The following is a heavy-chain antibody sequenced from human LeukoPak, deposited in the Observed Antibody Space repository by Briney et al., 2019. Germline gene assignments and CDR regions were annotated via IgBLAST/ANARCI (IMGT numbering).Heavy chain of an antibody. CDR1: GYTFTSYY. V-gene: IGHV1-46*01. CDR3: ARDSPHYDILTGYPKAAFDV. CDR2: INPSGGST. Sequence: ASVKVSCKASGYTFTSYYMHWVRQPPGQGLEWMGIINPSGGSTSYAQKFQGRVTMTRDTSTSTVYMELSSLRSEDTAVYYCARDSPHYDILTGYPKAAFDVWGQGTMVTVSS. D-gene: IGHD3-9*01. J-gene: IGHJ3*01.